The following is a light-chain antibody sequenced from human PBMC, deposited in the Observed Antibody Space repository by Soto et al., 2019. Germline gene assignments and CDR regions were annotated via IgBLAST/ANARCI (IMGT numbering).Light chain of an antibody. CDR1: QTVSSN. J-gene: IGKJ1*01. Sequence: RVMSQSPSTVSASPGEKIALSCRASQTVSSNLAWYQHKPGRAPRLLIYATSTRATDVSARFSGSGDGTEFTLTISSLQPEDFAVYYCQQRSNWPRTFGQGTKVDIK. V-gene: IGKV3-15*01. CDR3: QQRSNWPRT. CDR2: ATS.